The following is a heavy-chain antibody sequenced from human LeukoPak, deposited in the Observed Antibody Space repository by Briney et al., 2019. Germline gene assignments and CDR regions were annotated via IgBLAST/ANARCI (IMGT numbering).Heavy chain of an antibody. CDR1: GFTFSSYG. Sequence: GGSLRLSCAASGFTFSSYGMHWVRQAPGKGLEWVAVIWYDGSNKYYADSVKGRFTISRDNSKNTLYLQMNSLRAEDTAVYYCATLFDYQYYLDYWGQGTLVTVSS. J-gene: IGHJ4*02. CDR3: ATLFDYQYYLDY. CDR2: IWYDGSNK. D-gene: IGHD3-9*01. V-gene: IGHV3-33*01.